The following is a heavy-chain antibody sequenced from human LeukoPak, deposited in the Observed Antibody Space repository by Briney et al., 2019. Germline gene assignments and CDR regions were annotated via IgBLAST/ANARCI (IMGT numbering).Heavy chain of an antibody. J-gene: IGHJ4*02. CDR2: IHHSGST. CDR1: GGSFSGYY. V-gene: IGHV4-34*01. D-gene: IGHD6-13*01. CDR3: ATTAAGNGGDGY. Sequence: SETLSLTCAVYGGSFSGYYWSWIRQPPGKGLEWIGEIHHSGSTNYNPSLKSGVTISVNTSQNQFSLKLSSVTAADTAVYYCATTAAGNGGDGYWGQGTLVTVSS.